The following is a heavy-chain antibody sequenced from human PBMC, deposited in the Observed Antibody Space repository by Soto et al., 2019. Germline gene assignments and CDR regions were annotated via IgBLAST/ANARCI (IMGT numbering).Heavy chain of an antibody. D-gene: IGHD3-9*01. CDR1: YDSITNYY. J-gene: IGHJ4*02. V-gene: IGHV4-34*01. CDR3: VRLIGNSWLDY. CDR2: INHGGTT. Sequence: SETLSLTCSFSYDSITNYYWSWIRQSPGKGLECVGEINHGGTTNYNPSLKSRITINPDTSKNQFSLQLNSVTPEDTAVYYCVRLIGNSWLDYWGQGTLVTVSS.